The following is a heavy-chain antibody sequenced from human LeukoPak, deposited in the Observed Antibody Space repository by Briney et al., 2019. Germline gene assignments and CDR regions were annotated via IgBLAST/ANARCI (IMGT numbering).Heavy chain of an antibody. CDR2: MNPNSGNT. D-gene: IGHD3-10*01. CDR1: GYTFTSYD. V-gene: IGHV1-8*01. Sequence: ASVKVSCKASGYTFTSYDINWVRQATGQGLEWMGWMNPNSGNTGYAQKFQGRVTMTRNTSISTAYMELSSLRSEDMAVYYCARGDRYYGSGTNWFDPWGQGTLVTVSS. CDR3: ARGDRYYGSGTNWFDP. J-gene: IGHJ5*02.